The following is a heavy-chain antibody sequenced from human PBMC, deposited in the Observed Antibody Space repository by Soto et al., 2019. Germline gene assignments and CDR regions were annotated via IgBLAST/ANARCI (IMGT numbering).Heavy chain of an antibody. J-gene: IGHJ4*02. CDR3: ARDNPTYFDFWSGFYH. CDR2: LSHDGNSK. Sequence: ESGGGVVQPGRSLRLSCAASGFIFTNYAIHWVRQAPGKGLEWVAVLSHDGNSKYYADSVKGRFTISRDNSRNTLYLQMNSLRAEDTAVYSCARDNPTYFDFWSGFYHWGQGILVTVSS. V-gene: IGHV3-30-3*01. CDR1: GFIFTNYA. D-gene: IGHD3-3*01.